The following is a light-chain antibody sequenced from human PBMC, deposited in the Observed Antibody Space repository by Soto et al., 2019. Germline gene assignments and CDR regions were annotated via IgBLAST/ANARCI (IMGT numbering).Light chain of an antibody. J-gene: IGKJ5*01. V-gene: IGKV3-15*01. Sequence: EIVMTQSPATLSVSPGERATLSFRASQSVRSNLAWYQQKPGQAPRLLIYGAYTRATDIPARFSGSGSGTEFTLTISSLQSEDFAIYYCQQYNNWPAITFGQGTRLEI. CDR3: QQYNNWPAIT. CDR1: QSVRSN. CDR2: GAY.